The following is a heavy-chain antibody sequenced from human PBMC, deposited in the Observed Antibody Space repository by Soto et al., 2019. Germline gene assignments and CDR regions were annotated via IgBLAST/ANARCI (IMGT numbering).Heavy chain of an antibody. J-gene: IGHJ4*02. Sequence: PGGSLRLSCAASGFTFSSYAMSWVRQAPGKGLEWVSAISGSGGSTYYADPVKGRFTISRDNSKNTLYLQMNSLRAEDTAVYYCAKDPVVGATTPPAFDYWGQGTLVTVSS. CDR3: AKDPVVGATTPPAFDY. V-gene: IGHV3-23*01. CDR2: ISGSGGST. D-gene: IGHD1-26*01. CDR1: GFTFSSYA.